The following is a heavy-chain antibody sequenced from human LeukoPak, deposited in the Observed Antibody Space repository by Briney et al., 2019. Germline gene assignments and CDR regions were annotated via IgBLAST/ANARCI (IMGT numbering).Heavy chain of an antibody. Sequence: PGGSLRLSCAASGFTFSSYGMHWVRQAPGKGLEWVAVISYDGSNKYYAGSVKGRFTISRDNSKNTLYLQMNSLRAEDTAVYYCAKVGSPQTTREDAFDIWGQGTMVTVSS. V-gene: IGHV3-30*18. CDR3: AKVGSPQTTREDAFDI. CDR2: ISYDGSNK. CDR1: GFTFSSYG. J-gene: IGHJ3*02. D-gene: IGHD4-17*01.